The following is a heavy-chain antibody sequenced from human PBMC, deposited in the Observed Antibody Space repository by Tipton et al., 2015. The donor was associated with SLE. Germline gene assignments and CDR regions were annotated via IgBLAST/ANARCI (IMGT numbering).Heavy chain of an antibody. CDR1: GGSISSSSYY. J-gene: IGHJ3*02. V-gene: IGHV4-39*07. Sequence: LRLSCTVSGGSISSSSYYWGWIRQPPGKGLEWIGSIYYSGSTNYNPSLKSRVTISVDTSKNQFSLKLSSVTAADTAVYYCARATEKLAARKAFDIWGQGTMVTVSS. D-gene: IGHD6-6*01. CDR2: IYYSGST. CDR3: ARATEKLAARKAFDI.